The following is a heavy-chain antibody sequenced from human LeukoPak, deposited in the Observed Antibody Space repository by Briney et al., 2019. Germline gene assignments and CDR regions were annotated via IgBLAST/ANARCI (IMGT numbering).Heavy chain of an antibody. J-gene: IGHJ6*03. D-gene: IGHD2-15*01. Sequence: GSLRLSCAAAGFSFRDYGMLWVRQAPGKGLEWVAAIWYDGTLKYYGDSVKGRFTISRDNAKSALYLQMNSLGAEDTGVYHCAKGGGQTFLSYMDVWGKGTTVTVS. CDR3: AKGGGQTFLSYMDV. V-gene: IGHV3-33*06. CDR2: IWYDGTLK. CDR1: GFSFRDYG.